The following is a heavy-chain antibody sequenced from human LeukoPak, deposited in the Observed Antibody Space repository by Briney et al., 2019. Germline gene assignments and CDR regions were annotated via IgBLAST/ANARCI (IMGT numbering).Heavy chain of an antibody. D-gene: IGHD4-17*01. CDR1: GFTFSNAW. CDR3: TTDVDYGDYTTHHLDY. CDR2: IKSKTDGGTT. Sequence: PGGSLRLSCAASGFTFSNAWMSWLRQPPGKGLEWVGRIKSKTDGGTTDYAAPVKGRFTISRDDSKNTLYLQMNSLKTEDTAVYYCTTDVDYGDYTTHHLDYWGQGTLVTVSS. V-gene: IGHV3-15*01. J-gene: IGHJ4*02.